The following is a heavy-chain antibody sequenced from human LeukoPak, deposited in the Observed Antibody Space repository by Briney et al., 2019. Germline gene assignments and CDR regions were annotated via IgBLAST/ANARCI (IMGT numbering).Heavy chain of an antibody. V-gene: IGHV4-39*01. Sequence: SETLSLTCTVSGGSISSSSYYWGWIRQPPGKGLEWSGSIYYSGCTYYNPSLKSRVTIPVDTSKNQFSLKLSSVTAADTAVYYCARRILRGGYYMDVWGKGTTVTVSS. J-gene: IGHJ6*03. CDR1: GGSISSSSYY. D-gene: IGHD3-10*01. CDR2: IYYSGCT. CDR3: ARRILRGGYYMDV.